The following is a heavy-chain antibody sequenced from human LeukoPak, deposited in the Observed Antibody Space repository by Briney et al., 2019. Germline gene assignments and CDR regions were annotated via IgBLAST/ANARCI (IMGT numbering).Heavy chain of an antibody. CDR2: ISSSSSYT. V-gene: IGHV3-21*05. D-gene: IGHD2-2*01. CDR3: ARKLSGVPAASDY. CDR1: GFSFSSYW. J-gene: IGHJ4*02. Sequence: GGSLRLSCAGYGFSFSSYWMSWVRQAPGKGLEWVSYISSSSSYTNYADSVKGRFTISRDNAKNSLYLQMNSLRAEDTAVYYCARKLSGVPAASDYWGQGTLVTVSS.